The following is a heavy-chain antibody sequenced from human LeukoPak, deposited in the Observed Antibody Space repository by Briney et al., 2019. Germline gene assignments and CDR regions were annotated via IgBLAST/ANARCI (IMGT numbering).Heavy chain of an antibody. J-gene: IGHJ4*02. V-gene: IGHV4-39*01. CDR2: IYYSGST. CDR3: ARGSSRIYYYDSSGYSHAFDY. Sequence: PSETLSLTCTVSGGSISSSSYYWGWIRQPPGKGLEWIGSIYYSGSTYYNPSLKSRVTISVDTSKNQFSLQVNSVTPEDTAVYYCARGSSRIYYYDSSGYSHAFDYWGQGILVTVSS. D-gene: IGHD3-22*01. CDR1: GGSISSSSYY.